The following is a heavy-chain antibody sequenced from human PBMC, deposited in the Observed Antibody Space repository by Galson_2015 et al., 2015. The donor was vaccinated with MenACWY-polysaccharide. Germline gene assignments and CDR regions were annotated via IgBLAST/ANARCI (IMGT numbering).Heavy chain of an antibody. CDR2: IYYDGSKK. CDR1: GFTFSSYG. J-gene: IGHJ6*04. V-gene: IGHV3-30*12. Sequence: SLRLSCAASGFTFSSYGMHWVRRAPGKGLEWVTLIYYDGSKKEYADSVKGRFTISRDNSKNTLYLQMDSLRAEDTAVYYCSRLQSKYMDVWGKGTTVTVSS. CDR3: SRLQSKYMDV. D-gene: IGHD4-11*01.